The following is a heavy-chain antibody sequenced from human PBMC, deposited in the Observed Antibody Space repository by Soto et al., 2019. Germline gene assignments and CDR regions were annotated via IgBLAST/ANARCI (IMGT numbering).Heavy chain of an antibody. CDR3: ARKMPGFDFDI. V-gene: IGHV1-2*02. D-gene: IGHD2-2*01. CDR1: GYTFTDYY. J-gene: IGHJ3*02. Sequence: GASVKVSCKASGYTFTDYYMHWVRQAPGQGLEWMGSISPNSGDTNYAQKFQGRVTVTRDTSTSTAYMELSRLRSDDTAVYYCARKMPGFDFDIWGQGTMVTVSS. CDR2: ISPNSGDT.